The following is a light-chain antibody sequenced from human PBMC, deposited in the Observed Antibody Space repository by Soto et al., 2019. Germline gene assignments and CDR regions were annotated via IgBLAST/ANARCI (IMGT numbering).Light chain of an antibody. Sequence: DIQMTQSPSSLSASVGDKGTITCRASQSISTYLNWYQQKPGKAPKLLSFAASSLQSGVPSRFSGSGSGTDFTLTISGLQPEDFSTDYCQQSYSIPPYTFGQWTKLGIK. CDR1: QSISTY. J-gene: IGKJ2*01. CDR3: QQSYSIPPYT. CDR2: AAS. V-gene: IGKV1-39*01.